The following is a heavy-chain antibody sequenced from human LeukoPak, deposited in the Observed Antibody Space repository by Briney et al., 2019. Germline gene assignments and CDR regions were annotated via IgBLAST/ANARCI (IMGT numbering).Heavy chain of an antibody. V-gene: IGHV1-46*01. J-gene: IGHJ4*02. D-gene: IGHD3-10*01. CDR1: GYTFTSYY. CDR3: ARDGHDYGLDY. Sequence: ASVKVSCKASGYTFTSYYVHWVRQAPGQGLEWMGIINPSGGSTSYAQKFQGRVTITADKSTSTAYMELSSLRSEDTAVYYCARDGHDYGLDYWGQGTLVTVSS. CDR2: INPSGGST.